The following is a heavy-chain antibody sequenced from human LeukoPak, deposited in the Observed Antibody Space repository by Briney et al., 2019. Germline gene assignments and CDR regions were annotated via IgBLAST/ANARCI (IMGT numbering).Heavy chain of an antibody. CDR3: AKADYGDYGFDY. V-gene: IGHV3-30*02. D-gene: IGHD4-17*01. CDR2: IRYDGSNK. J-gene: IGHJ4*02. Sequence: GGSLRLSCAASGFTVSSYGMHWVRQAPGKGLEWVTFIRYDGSNKYYVDSVKGRFTISRDNSKNTLYLQMNSLGAEDTAVYYCAKADYGDYGFDYWGQGTLVTVSS. CDR1: GFTVSSYG.